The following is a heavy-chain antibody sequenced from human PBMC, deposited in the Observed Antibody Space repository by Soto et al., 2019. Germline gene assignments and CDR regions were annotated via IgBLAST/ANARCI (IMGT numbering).Heavy chain of an antibody. Sequence: EVQLLVSGGGLVQPGGSLRLSCAASGFTFSSYAMNWVRQAPGEGLEWVSTITNTGGDKIYADSVKGRFTIARDNSKNTLLLQMNNLRVEDTAIYYCAKASGEGYPWSRVFDAWGQGTRVTVSS. CDR1: GFTFSSYA. D-gene: IGHD3-3*01. CDR3: AKASGEGYPWSRVFDA. CDR2: ITNTGGDK. V-gene: IGHV3-23*01. J-gene: IGHJ5*02.